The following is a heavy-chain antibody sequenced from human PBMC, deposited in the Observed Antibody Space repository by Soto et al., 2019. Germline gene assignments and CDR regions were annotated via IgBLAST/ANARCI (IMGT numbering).Heavy chain of an antibody. D-gene: IGHD6-13*01. CDR1: GGSISSYY. CDR3: ARRNLGIAGAALYYYYMDV. CDR2: IYYSGST. Sequence: QVQLQESGPGPVKPSETLSLTCTVSGGSISSYYWSWIRQPPGKGLEWIGYIYYSGSTNYNPSLKSRVTISVDTSKNQFSLKLSSVTAADTAVYYCARRNLGIAGAALYYYYMDVWGKGTTVTVSS. J-gene: IGHJ6*03. V-gene: IGHV4-59*08.